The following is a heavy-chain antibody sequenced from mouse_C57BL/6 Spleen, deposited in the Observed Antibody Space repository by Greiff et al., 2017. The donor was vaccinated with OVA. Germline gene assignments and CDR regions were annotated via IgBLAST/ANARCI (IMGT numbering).Heavy chain of an antibody. V-gene: IGHV1-22*01. CDR1: GYTFTDYN. Sequence: VQLQQSGPELVKPGASVKMSCKASGYTFTDYNMHWVKQSHGKSLEWIGYINPNNGGTSYNQKFKGKATLTVNKSSSTAYMELRSLTSEDSAVYYCARSRVYDYYWYFDVWGTGTTVTVSS. D-gene: IGHD2-4*01. J-gene: IGHJ1*03. CDR3: ARSRVYDYYWYFDV. CDR2: INPNNGGT.